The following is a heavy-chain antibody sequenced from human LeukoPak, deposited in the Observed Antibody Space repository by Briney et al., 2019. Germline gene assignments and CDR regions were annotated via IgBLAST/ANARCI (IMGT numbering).Heavy chain of an antibody. D-gene: IGHD3-10*01. CDR2: IYYSGST. J-gene: IGHJ4*02. Sequence: SSETLSLTCTVSGGSISSSSYYWGWIRQPPGKGLEWIGSIYYSGSTYYNPSLKSRVTISVDTSKNQFSLKLSSVTAADTAVYYCARGRFGELLVIHYYFDYWGQGTLVTVSS. CDR1: GGSISSSSYY. V-gene: IGHV4-39*07. CDR3: ARGRFGELLVIHYYFDY.